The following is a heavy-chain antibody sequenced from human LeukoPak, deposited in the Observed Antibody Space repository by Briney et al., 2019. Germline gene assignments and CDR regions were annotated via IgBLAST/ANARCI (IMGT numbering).Heavy chain of an antibody. V-gene: IGHV1-18*01. D-gene: IGHD3-10*01. CDR3: ARDRLGVPSVLLWLGEHDY. CDR2: ISAYNGNT. J-gene: IGHJ4*02. Sequence: ASVKVSCKASGYTFTSYGISWVRQAPGQGLEWMGWISAYNGNTNYAQKLQGRVTMTTDTSTSTAYMELRSLRSDDTAVYYCARDRLGVPSVLLWLGEHDYWGQGTLVTVSS. CDR1: GYTFTSYG.